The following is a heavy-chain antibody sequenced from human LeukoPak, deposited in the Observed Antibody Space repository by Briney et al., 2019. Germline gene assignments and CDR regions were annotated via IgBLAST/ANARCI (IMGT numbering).Heavy chain of an antibody. CDR1: GYSFTSYW. CDR3: VRPQDFSRTGMNAFDI. Sequence: GESLKISCKGSGYSFTSYWIGWVRQMPGKGLEWMGIIYPGDSDTKYSPSFQGQVTISADKSISTAYLQWSSLKASDTAMYYCVRPQDFSRTGMNAFDICGQGGMLTASS. CDR2: IYPGDSDT. V-gene: IGHV5-51*01. D-gene: IGHD7-27*01. J-gene: IGHJ3*02.